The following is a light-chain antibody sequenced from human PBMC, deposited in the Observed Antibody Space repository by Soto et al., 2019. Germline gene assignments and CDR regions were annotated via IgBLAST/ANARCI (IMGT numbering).Light chain of an antibody. J-gene: IGKJ1*01. CDR2: GAS. V-gene: IGKV3D-11*03. CDR1: QTIDTT. Sequence: EIVLTQSPATLSLSPGERTTLSCRASQTIDTTLAWYQRKPGQAPRLLIYGASDRAPGLPDRFPGRGSGPDFTRPESGDEPVDYGQYYGHPHATFGQGTKVDI. CDR3: HPHAT.